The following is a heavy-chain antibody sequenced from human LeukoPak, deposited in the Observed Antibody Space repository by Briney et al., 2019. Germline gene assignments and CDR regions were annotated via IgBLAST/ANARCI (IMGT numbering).Heavy chain of an antibody. J-gene: IGHJ4*02. CDR1: GYSFTSYW. Sequence: GESLLISCKGSGYSFTSYWIGWLRPLPGKGLEWVGIIYPGDSDTRYNPSVQGHVTISADKSISPAYLQWSSLKASDTAMYYCARQSHYGDYYWGQGTLVTVSS. CDR2: IYPGDSDT. CDR3: ARQSHYGDYY. V-gene: IGHV5-51*01. D-gene: IGHD4-17*01.